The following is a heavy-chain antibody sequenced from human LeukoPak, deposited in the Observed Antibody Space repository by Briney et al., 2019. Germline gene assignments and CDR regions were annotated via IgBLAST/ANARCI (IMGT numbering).Heavy chain of an antibody. CDR2: IYSGGST. CDR3: ARDLGYYDSSGYSLVY. J-gene: IGHJ4*02. CDR1: GFTFSSNS. V-gene: IGHV3-53*01. D-gene: IGHD3-22*01. Sequence: GGSLRLSWAPPGFTFSSNSISWFGKAPGKGLGWVSVIYSGGSTYYADSVKGRFTISRDNSKSTLYLQMNSLRAEDTAVYYCARDLGYYDSSGYSLVYWGQGTLVTVSS.